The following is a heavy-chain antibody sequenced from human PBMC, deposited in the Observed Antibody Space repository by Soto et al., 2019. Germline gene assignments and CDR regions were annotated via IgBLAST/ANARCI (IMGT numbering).Heavy chain of an antibody. J-gene: IGHJ5*02. V-gene: IGHV1-69*06. CDR1: GDTFSSYA. D-gene: IGHD6-6*01. CDR3: ARGIAARLDWFDP. Sequence: SVKVSCKASGDTFSSYAMSWVRQAPGQGLEWMGGIIPIFGTANYAQKFQGRVTITADKSTSTAYMELSSLRSEDTAVYYCARGIAARLDWFDPWGQGTLVTVSS. CDR2: IIPIFGTA.